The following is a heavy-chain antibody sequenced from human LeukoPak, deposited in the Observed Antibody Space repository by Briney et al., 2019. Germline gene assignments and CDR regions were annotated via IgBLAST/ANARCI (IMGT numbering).Heavy chain of an antibody. Sequence: ASVKVSCKASGGTFSSYAISWVRQAPGQGLEWMGWINPNSGGTNYAQKFQGRVTMTRDTSISTAYMELSRLRSDDTAVYHCAREDFVYCSGGSCYSRGWFDPWGQGTLVTVSS. CDR2: INPNSGGT. V-gene: IGHV1-2*02. CDR1: GGTFSSYA. J-gene: IGHJ5*02. CDR3: AREDFVYCSGGSCYSRGWFDP. D-gene: IGHD2-15*01.